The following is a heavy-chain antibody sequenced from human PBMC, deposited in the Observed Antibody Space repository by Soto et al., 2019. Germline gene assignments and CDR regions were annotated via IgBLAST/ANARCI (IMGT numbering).Heavy chain of an antibody. CDR2: ISGSGFKK. CDR3: AREVEYTSAFGISSSFDY. V-gene: IGHV3-23*01. CDR1: GFIVENFG. Sequence: GGSLRLSCAASGFIVENFGMSWVRQAPGKGLEWISSISGSGFKKYYADSVKGRFTISRDNSKNTLYLQMNSLRSEDTAVYYCAREVEYTSAFGISSSFDYWGQGTLVTVSS. D-gene: IGHD6-19*01. J-gene: IGHJ4*02.